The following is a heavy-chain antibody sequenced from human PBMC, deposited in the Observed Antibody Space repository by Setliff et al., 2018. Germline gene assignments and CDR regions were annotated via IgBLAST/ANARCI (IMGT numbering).Heavy chain of an antibody. V-gene: IGHV4-4*08. CDR2: VCASGSCGTGTT. CDR1: GGSIIGYH. D-gene: IGHD3-9*01. Sequence: SETLSLTCTVSGGSIIGYHWSWIRQPPGKGLEWIGYVCASGSCGTGTTSYNPSLKSRVAMSLDTSKDQFSLKMHSMTAADTAVYYCAHSTTFDLHHDYWGQGALVTVSS. CDR3: AHSTTFDLHHDY. J-gene: IGHJ4*02.